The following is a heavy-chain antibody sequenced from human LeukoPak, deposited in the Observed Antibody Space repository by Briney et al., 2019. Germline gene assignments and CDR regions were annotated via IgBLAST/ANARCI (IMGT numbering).Heavy chain of an antibody. CDR3: AKGRGIVGARGFDY. CDR2: ISGSGGST. CDR1: GFTFSSYA. V-gene: IGHV3-23*01. D-gene: IGHD1-26*01. J-gene: IGHJ4*02. Sequence: GGSLRLSCAASGFTFSSYAMSWVRQAPGKGLEWVSAISGSGGSTYYADSVKGRFTIPRDNSKNTLYLQMNSLRAEDTAVYYCAKGRGIVGARGFDYWGQGTLVTVSS.